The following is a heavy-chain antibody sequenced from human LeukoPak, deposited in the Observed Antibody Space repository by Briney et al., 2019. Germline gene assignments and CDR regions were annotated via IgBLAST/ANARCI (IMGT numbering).Heavy chain of an antibody. D-gene: IGHD1-7*01. CDR1: GFTFSNYW. J-gene: IGHJ4*02. CDR3: AREDDWNYEDY. Sequence: GGSLRLSCAASGFTFSNYWMSWVRQAPGKGLEWVANIKQDGSEKYYVNSVKGRFTISRDNAKISLYLQMNSLRAEDTAIYFCAREDDWNYEDYWGQGTLVTVSS. V-gene: IGHV3-7*01. CDR2: IKQDGSEK.